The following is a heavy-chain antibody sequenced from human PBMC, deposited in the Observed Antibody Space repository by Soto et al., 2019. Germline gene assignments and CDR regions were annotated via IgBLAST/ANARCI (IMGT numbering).Heavy chain of an antibody. CDR1: GFTFSSYG. V-gene: IGHV3-30*03. D-gene: IGHD3-22*01. CDR3: ALSYGEYYDSSGYDS. J-gene: IGHJ4*02. CDR2: ISYDGSNK. Sequence: QVQLVESGGGVVQPGRSLRLSCAASGFTFSSYGMHWVRQAPGKGLEWVAVISYDGSNKYYADSVKGRFTISRDNSKNTLYLQMNSLRAEDTAVYYCALSYGEYYDSSGYDSWGQGTLVTVSS.